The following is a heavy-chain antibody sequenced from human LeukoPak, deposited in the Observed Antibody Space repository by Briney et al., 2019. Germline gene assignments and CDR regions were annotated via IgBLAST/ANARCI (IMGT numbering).Heavy chain of an antibody. V-gene: IGHV1-69*13. CDR3: ARGWLAETTVVTPYND. Sequence: GASVKVSCKASGYTFANYYLHWVRQAPGQGLEWMGGIIPIFGTAHYAQKFQGRVTITADESTSTAYMELSSLRSEDTAVYYCARGWLAETTVVTPYNDWGQGTVVTVSS. CDR1: GYTFANYY. CDR2: IIPIFGTA. J-gene: IGHJ4*02. D-gene: IGHD4-23*01.